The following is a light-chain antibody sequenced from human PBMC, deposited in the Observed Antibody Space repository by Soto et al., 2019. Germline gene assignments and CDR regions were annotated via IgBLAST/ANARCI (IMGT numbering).Light chain of an antibody. CDR2: GAS. CDR1: HLISGSY. V-gene: IGKV3-20*01. Sequence: ETFSTQAPSTLSFSPGVRATLSCGASHLISGSYLAWYQQKPGQAPRLLIYGASSRSTDIPDRFSGSGSGADFTRTISRLEPEDFAVYYFQQYRTSILFGQGPLLEI. CDR3: QQYRTSIL. J-gene: IGKJ5*01.